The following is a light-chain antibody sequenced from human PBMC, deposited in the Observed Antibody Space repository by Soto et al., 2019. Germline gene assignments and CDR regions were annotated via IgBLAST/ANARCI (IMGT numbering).Light chain of an antibody. Sequence: DIQMTQSPSTLSGSVGDRVTITCRASQTISSWLAWYQQKPGKAPKLLIYKASTLKSGVPSRFSGSGSGTEFTLTISSLQPDDFATYYCQHYNSYSEAFGQGIKVDI. CDR1: QTISSW. J-gene: IGKJ1*01. V-gene: IGKV1-5*03. CDR3: QHYNSYSEA. CDR2: KAS.